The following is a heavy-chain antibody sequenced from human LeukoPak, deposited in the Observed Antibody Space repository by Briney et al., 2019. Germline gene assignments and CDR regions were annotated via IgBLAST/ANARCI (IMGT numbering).Heavy chain of an antibody. CDR3: ARGYCGSDSCYGDYYYYGMDV. CDR2: ISYDGSNK. D-gene: IGHD2-2*01. V-gene: IGHV3-30*03. CDR1: GFTFSSYD. J-gene: IGHJ6*02. Sequence: GGSLRLSCAGSGFTFSSYDIHWVRQAPGKGLEWMAVISYDGSNKYYADSVKGRFTISRDNSKNTLYLEMNSLRAEDTAMYSCARGYCGSDSCYGDYYYYGMDVWGQGTTVTVSS.